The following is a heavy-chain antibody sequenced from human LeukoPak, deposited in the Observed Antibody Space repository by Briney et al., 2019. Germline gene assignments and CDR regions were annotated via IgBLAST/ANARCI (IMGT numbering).Heavy chain of an antibody. V-gene: IGHV3-53*01. J-gene: IGHJ5*02. CDR3: ARVLIGTENWFDP. CDR1: GLTVRSNY. Sequence: GGSLRLSCVASGLTVRSNYMSWVRQAPGKGLEWVSVIYSGGRTYYADAVKGRFTMSRDNSKNTVYLQMNSLTAEDTAVYYCARVLIGTENWFDPWGQGTLVTVSS. D-gene: IGHD1-1*01. CDR2: IYSGGRT.